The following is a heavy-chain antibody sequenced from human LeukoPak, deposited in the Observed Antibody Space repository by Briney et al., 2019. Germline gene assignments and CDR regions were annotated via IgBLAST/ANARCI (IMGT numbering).Heavy chain of an antibody. J-gene: IGHJ4*02. D-gene: IGHD3-10*01. CDR1: GFTFSRYA. CDR2: INDGGTYT. Sequence: GGSLRLSCAASGFTFSRYALHWVRQTPGTGLMWVARINDGGTYTAYADSVKGRFTVSRDNAENTLYLQMNTLRVEDTAIYYCAREIKIQGFRAFDFWGQGTPVTVSS. V-gene: IGHV3-74*01. CDR3: AREIKIQGFRAFDF.